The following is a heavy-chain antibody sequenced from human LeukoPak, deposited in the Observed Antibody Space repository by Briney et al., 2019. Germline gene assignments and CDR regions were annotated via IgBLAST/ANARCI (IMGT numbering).Heavy chain of an antibody. CDR2: ISRSGSTI. D-gene: IGHD3-16*02. V-gene: IGHV3-11*01. CDR3: ARDYYDYVWGSYRYTYYFDY. Sequence: GGSLRLSCAASGFTFSDYYMSWIRQAPGKGLEWVSYISRSGSTIYYADSVKGRFTIARDNAKNSLYMQMNSLRAEDTDVYYCARDYYDYVWGSYRYTYYFDYWGQGTLVTVSS. J-gene: IGHJ4*02. CDR1: GFTFSDYY.